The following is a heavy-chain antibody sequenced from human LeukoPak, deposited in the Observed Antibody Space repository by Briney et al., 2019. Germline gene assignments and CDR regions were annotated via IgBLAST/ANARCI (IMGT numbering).Heavy chain of an antibody. CDR2: ILTIFGTA. CDR3: GRERGGLDP. J-gene: IGHJ5*02. D-gene: IGHD4-23*01. CDR1: GGTFGSYV. V-gene: IGHV1-69*01. Sequence: SVKVSCKTSGGTFGSYVISWVRQAPGQGLDWMGGILTIFGTADYAQKFQGRVTITADEYTNTAYMELKSLTSEDTAVYYCGRERGGLDPWGQGTLVTVSS.